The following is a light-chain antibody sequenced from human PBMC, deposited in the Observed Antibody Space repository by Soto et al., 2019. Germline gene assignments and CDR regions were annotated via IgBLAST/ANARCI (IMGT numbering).Light chain of an antibody. J-gene: IGKJ1*01. V-gene: IGKV1-5*03. Sequence: IQRTQSPSTLSGAVGDRVTITCWASQTISSWLAWYQQKPGKAPKLLIYKASTLKSGVPSRFSGSGSGTEFTLTISSLQPDDFATYYCQHYNSYSEAFGQGTKVDI. CDR1: QTISSW. CDR2: KAS. CDR3: QHYNSYSEA.